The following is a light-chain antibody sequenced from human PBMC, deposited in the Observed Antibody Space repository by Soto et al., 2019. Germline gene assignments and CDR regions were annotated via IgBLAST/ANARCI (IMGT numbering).Light chain of an antibody. Sequence: EIVLTQSQATLSFSTGERATLSSRASQSVSSYLAWYQQKPGQAPRLLIYDASNRATGIPARFSGSGSGTDFTLTISRLEPEDFAVYYCQQYGSSPWTFGQGSMVDVK. J-gene: IGKJ1*01. CDR3: QQYGSSPWT. CDR1: QSVSSY. CDR2: DAS. V-gene: IGKV3-11*01.